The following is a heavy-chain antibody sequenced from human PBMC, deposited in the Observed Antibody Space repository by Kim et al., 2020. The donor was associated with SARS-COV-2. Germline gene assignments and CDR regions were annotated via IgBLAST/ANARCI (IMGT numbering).Heavy chain of an antibody. CDR2: INPNNGVA. D-gene: IGHD6-6*01. Sequence: ASVKVSCKTSGYSFSEYYIHWVRQAPGQGLEWMGRINPNNGVADYAQRFQGRVTMTRATSITTVYMELIRLTSDDTAVYYCARDGAHIPTRPGGAWFDSWGQGPLVTVSS. V-gene: IGHV1-2*06. J-gene: IGHJ5*01. CDR3: ARDGAHIPTRPGGAWFDS. CDR1: GYSFSEYY.